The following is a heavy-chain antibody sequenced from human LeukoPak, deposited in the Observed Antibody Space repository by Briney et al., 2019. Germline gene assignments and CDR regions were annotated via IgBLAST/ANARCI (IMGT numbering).Heavy chain of an antibody. J-gene: IGHJ4*02. Sequence: PSETLSLTCTVSGASIFSDTYYWGWIRQPPGKGLEWIGSIYYSGSTYYSPSLKSRVTMSVDTSTNQFSLKLISVTAADTALYYCARNFYASSGYYLDDFYFDFWGQGTLVTVSS. D-gene: IGHD3-22*01. CDR1: GASIFSDTYY. CDR3: ARNFYASSGYYLDDFYFDF. V-gene: IGHV4-39*07. CDR2: IYYSGST.